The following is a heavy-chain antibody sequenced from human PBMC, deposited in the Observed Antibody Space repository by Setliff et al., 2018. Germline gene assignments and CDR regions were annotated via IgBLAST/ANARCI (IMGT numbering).Heavy chain of an antibody. CDR1: GYTFVSYG. CDR2: ISAYTGKA. V-gene: IGHV1-18*01. D-gene: IGHD6-13*01. J-gene: IGHJ6*03. Sequence: ASVKVSCKAAGYTFVSYGLSWVRQAPGQGLEWMGWISAYTGKADYAQNFQGRVTMTTDTSTSTAYMELRSLRYDDTAVYYCARALIHSSSWYREYYYYYMDVWGKGTTVTVSS. CDR3: ARALIHSSSWYREYYYYYMDV.